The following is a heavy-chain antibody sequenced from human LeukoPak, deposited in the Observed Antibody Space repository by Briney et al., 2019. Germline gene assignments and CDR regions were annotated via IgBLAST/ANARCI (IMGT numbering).Heavy chain of an antibody. V-gene: IGHV5-51*01. J-gene: IGHJ4*02. Sequence: GESLKISCKGSGYSFTNYWIGWVRQMPGKGLEWMGIIYPGDSDSRYSPSFQGQVTISADKSISTAYLQWSSLKASDTAIYYCARPKGLYYYGSGSFSFDYWGQGTLVTVSS. CDR3: ARPKGLYYYGSGSFSFDY. CDR1: GYSFTNYW. CDR2: IYPGDSDS. D-gene: IGHD3-10*01.